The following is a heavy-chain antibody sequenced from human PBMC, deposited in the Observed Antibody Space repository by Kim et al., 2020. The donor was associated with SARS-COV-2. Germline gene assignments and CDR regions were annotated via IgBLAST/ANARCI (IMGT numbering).Heavy chain of an antibody. D-gene: IGHD7-27*01. V-gene: IGHV3-21*01. CDR2: ISSSSSYI. J-gene: IGHJ6*02. CDR3: ARDLGSDNWGGYYYYSIVV. Sequence: GGSLRLSCAASGFTFSSYSMNWVRQAPGKGLEWVSSISSSSSYIYYADSVRGRFTISRDNAKNSLYLQMNSLRDEDTAVYYCARDLGSDNWGGYYYYSIVVWGQGTTVTVSS. CDR1: GFTFSSYS.